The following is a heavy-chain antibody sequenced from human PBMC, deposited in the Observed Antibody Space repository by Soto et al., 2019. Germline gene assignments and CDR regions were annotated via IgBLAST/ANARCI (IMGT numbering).Heavy chain of an antibody. V-gene: IGHV1-69*02. CDR1: GGTFSSYT. Sequence: GASVKVSCKASGGTFSSYTISWVRQAPGQGLEWMGRIIPILGIANYAQKFQGRVTITADKSTSTAYMELSSLRSEDTAVYYCARVTSSSGDPLDVWGQGTTVTVSS. D-gene: IGHD6-6*01. J-gene: IGHJ6*02. CDR2: IIPILGIA. CDR3: ARVTSSSGDPLDV.